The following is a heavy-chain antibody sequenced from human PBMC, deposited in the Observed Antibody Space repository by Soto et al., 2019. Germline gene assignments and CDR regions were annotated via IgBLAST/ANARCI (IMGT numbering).Heavy chain of an antibody. D-gene: IGHD3-22*01. CDR3: ARLGITMIVVVTPSAY. V-gene: IGHV4-39*01. J-gene: IGHJ4*02. CDR2: IYYSGST. Sequence: QLQLQESGPGLVKPSETLSLTCTVSGGSISSSSYYWGWIRQPPGKGLEWIGSIYYSGSTYYNPSRXRXXXIXXDTSRNPFSLKLSSVTAADTAVYYCARLGITMIVVVTPSAYWGQGTLVTVSS. CDR1: GGSISSSSYY.